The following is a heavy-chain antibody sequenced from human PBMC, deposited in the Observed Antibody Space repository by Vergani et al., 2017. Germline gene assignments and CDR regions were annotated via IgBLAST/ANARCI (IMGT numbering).Heavy chain of an antibody. V-gene: IGHV4-31*03. Sequence: QVQLQESGPGLVKPSQTLSLTCTVSGGSISSGGYYWSWIRQHPGKGLEWIGYIYYSGSTYYNPSLKSRVTISVDTSKNQFSLKLSSVTAADTAVYYCARDRREYQLLRAPYYYYMDVWGKGTTATVSS. D-gene: IGHD2-2*01. CDR3: ARDRREYQLLRAPYYYYMDV. J-gene: IGHJ6*03. CDR2: IYYSGST. CDR1: GGSISSGGYY.